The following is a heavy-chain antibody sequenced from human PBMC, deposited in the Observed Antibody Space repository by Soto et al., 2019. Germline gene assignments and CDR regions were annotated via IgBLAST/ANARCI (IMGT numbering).Heavy chain of an antibody. CDR2: ISSSSSTI. CDR3: AREGGEAYCGGDCYSLAFDI. V-gene: IGHV3-48*02. CDR1: GFTFSSYS. D-gene: IGHD2-21*02. Sequence: PGGSLRLSCAASGFTFSSYSMNWVRQAPGKGLEWVSYISSSSSTIYYADSVKGRFTISRDNAKNSLYLQMNSLRDEDTAVYYCAREGGEAYCGGDCYSLAFDIWGEGTIVTVSS. J-gene: IGHJ3*02.